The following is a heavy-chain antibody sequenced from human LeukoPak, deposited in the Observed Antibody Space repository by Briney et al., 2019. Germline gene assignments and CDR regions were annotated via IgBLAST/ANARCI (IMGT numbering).Heavy chain of an antibody. CDR1: GFTVSSNY. CDR2: IYSGGST. J-gene: IGHJ4*02. Sequence: GGSLRLSCATSGFTVSSNYMTWVRQAPGKGLEWVSLIYSGGSTYYADSVKGRFTISRDNSKNTLYVQMNSLRSEDTAVHYCTRDLSSNGRRDYFDSWGQGTLVTVSS. CDR3: TRDLSSNGRRDYFDS. V-gene: IGHV3-53*05. D-gene: IGHD1-26*01.